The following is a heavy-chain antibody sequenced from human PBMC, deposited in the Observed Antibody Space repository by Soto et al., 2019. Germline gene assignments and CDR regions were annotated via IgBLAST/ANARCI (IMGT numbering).Heavy chain of an antibody. V-gene: IGHV3-15*01. CDR3: TTYDYIWGKYRYRWAY. J-gene: IGHJ4*02. Sequence: EVQLVESGGGLVKPGGSLRLSCAASGFTFSDSWMGWVRQGPGRGLEWVGRILSKTDGGTTDYAAPVKGRFTISRDDSKNTLYLQMNSLKSEDTAVYYCTTYDYIWGKYRYRWAYWGQGTLVTVSS. D-gene: IGHD3-16*02. CDR1: GFTFSDSW. CDR2: ILSKTDGGTT.